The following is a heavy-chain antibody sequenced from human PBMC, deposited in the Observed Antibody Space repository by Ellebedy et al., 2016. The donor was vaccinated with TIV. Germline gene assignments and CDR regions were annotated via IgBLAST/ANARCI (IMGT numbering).Heavy chain of an antibody. J-gene: IGHJ4*02. CDR3: ARSGPTGRY. D-gene: IGHD3-3*01. CDR1: GFTFSGYW. V-gene: IGHV3-74*03. Sequence: GESLKISCAASGFTFSGYWMHWVRQTPGKGLVWVSLSNSDGSSTMYADSVKGRFTIPRDNAKNTLYLQINSLRAEDTGVYYCARSGPTGRYWGQGTLVTVSS. CDR2: SNSDGSST.